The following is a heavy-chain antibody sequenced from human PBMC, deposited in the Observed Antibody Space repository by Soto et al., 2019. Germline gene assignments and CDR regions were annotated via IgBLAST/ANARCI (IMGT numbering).Heavy chain of an antibody. CDR3: AKGSSSVSVLYNWFDP. CDR2: ISWNSGSI. CDR1: GFTFDDYA. V-gene: IGHV3-9*01. J-gene: IGHJ5*02. Sequence: SLRLSCAASGFTFDDYAMHWVRQAPGKGLEWVSGISWNSGSIGYADSVKGRFTISRDNAKNSLYLQMNSLRAEDTALYYCAKGSSSVSVLYNWFDPWGQGTLVTVSS.